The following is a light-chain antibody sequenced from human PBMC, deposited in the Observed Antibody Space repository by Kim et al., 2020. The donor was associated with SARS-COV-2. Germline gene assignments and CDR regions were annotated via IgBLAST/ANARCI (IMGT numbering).Light chain of an antibody. CDR3: QAWDSSTVV. J-gene: IGLJ2*01. CDR1: KLGSKY. V-gene: IGLV3-1*01. CDR2: QDA. Sequence: SYELTQPPSVSVSPGQTASITCSGNKLGSKYAFWYQQKPGQSPVLVIYQDAKRPSGIPERFSGSNSGNTATLTISGTQAMDAADYYCQAWDSSTVVFGGGTQLTVL.